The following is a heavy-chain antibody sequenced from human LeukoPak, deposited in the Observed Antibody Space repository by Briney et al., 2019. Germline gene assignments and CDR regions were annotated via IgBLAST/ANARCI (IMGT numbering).Heavy chain of an antibody. J-gene: IGHJ5*02. CDR1: GFTFRNYG. Sequence: GGSLRLTCSTSGFTFRNYGMNWIRQAPGKGLEWVSGISGSGGGIYYADSVKGRFTISRDNSKNTLYLQMNSLRAEDTAVYYCATLAGYFDWFPRGGWFDPWGQGTLVTVSS. CDR2: ISGSGGGI. CDR3: ATLAGYFDWFPRGGWFDP. V-gene: IGHV3-23*01. D-gene: IGHD3-9*01.